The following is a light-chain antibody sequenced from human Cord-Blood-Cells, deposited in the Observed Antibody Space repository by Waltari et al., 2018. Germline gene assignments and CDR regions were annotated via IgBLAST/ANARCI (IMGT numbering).Light chain of an antibody. CDR2: WAS. CDR1: QSVLHSSNNKNY. Sequence: DIVMTQSPDSLAVSLCERATINCKSRQSVLHSSNNKNYLAWYQQKPGQPPKLLIYWASTRESGVPDRFSGSGSGTDFTLTISSLQAEDVAVYYCQQYYSTPWTFGQGTKVEIK. CDR3: QQYYSTPWT. V-gene: IGKV4-1*01. J-gene: IGKJ1*01.